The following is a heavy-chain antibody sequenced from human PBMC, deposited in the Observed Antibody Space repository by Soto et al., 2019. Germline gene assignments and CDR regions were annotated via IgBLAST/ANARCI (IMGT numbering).Heavy chain of an antibody. J-gene: IGHJ5*02. D-gene: IGHD3-22*01. V-gene: IGHV1-18*01. Sequence: ASVKVSCKASGYTFTSYGISWVRQAPGQGLEWMGWISAYNGNTNYAQKLQGRVTMTTDTSTSTAYMELSSLRSEDTAVYYCARDRKRYYDSSGYYSWYWFDPWGQGILVTVS. CDR2: ISAYNGNT. CDR1: GYTFTSYG. CDR3: ARDRKRYYDSSGYYSWYWFDP.